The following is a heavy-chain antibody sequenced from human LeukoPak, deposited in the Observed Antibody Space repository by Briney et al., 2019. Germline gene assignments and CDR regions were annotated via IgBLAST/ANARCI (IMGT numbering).Heavy chain of an antibody. CDR1: GYIFTGYY. J-gene: IGHJ6*03. V-gene: IGHV1-2*02. CDR3: ARGVVAATFYYYMDV. CDR2: INPNSGGP. Sequence: ASVKVSCKPSGYIFTGYYIQWVRQAPRQGLEWMGWINPNSGGPNYAQKFQGRVTMTRDTSISTAYMELSSLTSDDTAVYYCARGVVAATFYYYMDVWGKGTTVTVSS. D-gene: IGHD2-15*01.